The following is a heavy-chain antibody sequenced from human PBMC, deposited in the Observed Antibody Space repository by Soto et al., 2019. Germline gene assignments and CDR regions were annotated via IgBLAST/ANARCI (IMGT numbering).Heavy chain of an antibody. Sequence: GESLKISCKGSGYSFTNYWIGWVRQMPGKDLEWMGIMYPCDSDTRYSPSFQGQVTISADKSISTAYLQWSSLKASDTAMYYCARQARYCSGGSCYGGGDYHYGLDVWGQGTTVTVSS. D-gene: IGHD2-15*01. J-gene: IGHJ6*02. CDR1: GYSFTNYW. CDR2: MYPCDSDT. V-gene: IGHV5-51*01. CDR3: ARQARYCSGGSCYGGGDYHYGLDV.